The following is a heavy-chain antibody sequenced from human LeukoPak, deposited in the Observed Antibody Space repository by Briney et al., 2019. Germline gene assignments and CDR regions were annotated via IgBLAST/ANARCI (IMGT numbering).Heavy chain of an antibody. D-gene: IGHD3-22*01. Sequence: ASVKVSCKASGYTFTGYYMHWVRQAPGQGLEWMGIINPSGGSTSYAQKFQGRVTMTRDTSTSTVYMELSSLRSEDTAVYYCARDGPTRYYYDSSGYYLSWGQGTLVTVSS. V-gene: IGHV1-46*01. CDR1: GYTFTGYY. CDR3: ARDGPTRYYYDSSGYYLS. J-gene: IGHJ4*02. CDR2: INPSGGST.